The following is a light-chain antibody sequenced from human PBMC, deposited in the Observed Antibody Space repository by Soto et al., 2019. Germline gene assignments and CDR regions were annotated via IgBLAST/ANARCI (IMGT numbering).Light chain of an antibody. CDR1: SSDVGGYNY. Sequence: VLTQPASVSGSPGQSITIYCTGTSSDVGGYNYVSWYQQHPGKGPKLMIYEVSNRPSGVANRFSGSKSGNTATLTISGLQAEDEADYYCSSYTSTTTRVFGTGTKVTVL. CDR2: EVS. V-gene: IGLV2-14*03. J-gene: IGLJ1*01. CDR3: SSYTSTTTRV.